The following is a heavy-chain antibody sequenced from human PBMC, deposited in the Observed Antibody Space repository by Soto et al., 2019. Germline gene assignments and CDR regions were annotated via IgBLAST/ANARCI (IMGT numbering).Heavy chain of an antibody. V-gene: IGHV2-5*02. CDR3: AHEEDITRVRGVKDLNRFDP. J-gene: IGHJ5*02. D-gene: IGHD3-10*01. CDR2: ISWDDDN. CDR1: GFSLSPSGVG. Sequence: QLTLKESGPTLVKPTQTLTLTCTFSGFSLSPSGVGVGWIRQPPGKALEWLALISWDDDNRCSPSLKSRLTITNEATKNQVVLTMTNMDQVDTATYSCAHEEDITRVRGVKDLNRFDPWGQGTLVTVSS.